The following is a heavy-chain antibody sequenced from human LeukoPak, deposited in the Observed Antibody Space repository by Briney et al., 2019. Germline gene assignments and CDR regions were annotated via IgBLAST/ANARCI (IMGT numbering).Heavy chain of an antibody. Sequence: GGSLRLSCAASGFTFSDYYMSWIRQAPGKGLEWVSYISRGGSTTYYADSVKGRFTISRDNAKNSLYLHMNSLRAEDTAVYYCVRGVSISSSWYNDIWGQGTMVTVSS. CDR2: ISRGGSTT. CDR3: VRGVSISSSWYNDI. CDR1: GFTFSDYY. V-gene: IGHV3-11*01. J-gene: IGHJ3*02. D-gene: IGHD6-13*01.